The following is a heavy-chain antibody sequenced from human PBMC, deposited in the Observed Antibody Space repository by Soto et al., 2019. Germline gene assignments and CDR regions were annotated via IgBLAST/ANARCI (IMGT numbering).Heavy chain of an antibody. CDR1: GGSISSGDYY. D-gene: IGHD2-2*01. J-gene: IGHJ6*02. Sequence: TSETLSLTCTVSGGSISSGDYYWSWIRQPPGKGLEWIGYIYYSGFTSYNPPLKSRVTISVDTSKNQFSLKLSSVTAADTAVYYCARDIVLVPFFFGYYGMDVWGQGTTVTVSS. CDR3: ARDIVLVPFFFGYYGMDV. CDR2: IYYSGFT. V-gene: IGHV4-30-4*01.